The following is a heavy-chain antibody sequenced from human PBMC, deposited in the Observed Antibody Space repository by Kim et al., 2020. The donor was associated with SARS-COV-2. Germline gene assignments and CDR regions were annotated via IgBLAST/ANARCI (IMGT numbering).Heavy chain of an antibody. CDR2: IYTGGSI. Sequence: GGSLRLSCTVSGFDVSTKYISWVRQAPGKGPEWVSVIYTGGSIHYADSVKGRFTSSRDTSKNTVFLQMNSLRGEDTAVYYCATRIRAAAAGTYFDDWGQG. CDR3: ATRIRAAAAGTYFDD. V-gene: IGHV3-53*01. CDR1: GFDVSTKY. J-gene: IGHJ4*02. D-gene: IGHD6-13*01.